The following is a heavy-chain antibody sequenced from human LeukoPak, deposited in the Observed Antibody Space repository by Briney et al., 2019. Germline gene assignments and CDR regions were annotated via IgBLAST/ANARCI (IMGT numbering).Heavy chain of an antibody. CDR2: ISYDGSNK. D-gene: IGHD2-15*01. J-gene: IGHJ6*03. CDR1: GFTFSSYA. Sequence: GGSLRLSCAASGFTFSSYAMHWVRQPPGKGLEWVAVISYDGSNKYYADSVKGRFTISRDNAKNSLFLQMNSLRAEDTAVYYCARVLRYCSGGNCYSGGLGYMDVWGKGTTVTISS. CDR3: ARVLRYCSGGNCYSGGLGYMDV. V-gene: IGHV3-30*04.